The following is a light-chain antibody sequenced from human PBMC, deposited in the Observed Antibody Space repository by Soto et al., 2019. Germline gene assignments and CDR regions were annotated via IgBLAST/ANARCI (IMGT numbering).Light chain of an antibody. V-gene: IGKV1-33*01. CDR2: DAY. CDR1: HDIGNS. J-gene: IGKJ3*01. CDR3: QKSDHLPL. Sequence: IQMTQSPPSLSASVGDRVTITCQASHDIGNSLNWYQDKPGQAPKLVIYDAYNLETGVPSTLSGGGYGTHFTFTISSLRPEDIGTYYCQKSDHLPLFGPGTKVDIK.